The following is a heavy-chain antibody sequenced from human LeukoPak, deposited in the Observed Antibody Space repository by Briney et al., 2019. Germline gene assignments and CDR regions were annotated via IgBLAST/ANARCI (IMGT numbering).Heavy chain of an antibody. J-gene: IGHJ5*02. D-gene: IGHD5-24*01. CDR2: IYCSGST. Sequence: SETLSLTCTVSGGSISSSSYYWGWIRQPPGKGLEWIGSIYCSGSTYYNPSLKSRVTISVDTSKNQFSLKLSSVTAADTAVYYCARQVGDGYNFGWFDPWGQGTLVTVSS. V-gene: IGHV4-39*01. CDR3: ARQVGDGYNFGWFDP. CDR1: GGSISSSSYY.